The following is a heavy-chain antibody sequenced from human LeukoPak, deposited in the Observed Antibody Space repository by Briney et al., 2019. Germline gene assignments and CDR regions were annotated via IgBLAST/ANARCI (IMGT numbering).Heavy chain of an antibody. CDR1: GYTFTIYG. CDR3: ARDPGHTGYDSFDY. Sequence: ASVTVSFKASGYTFTIYGVSWARQAPGQGREWMGWISGYSGKTNYEQKFQGRVTMTTDTSKNTAHTELRSLRSDDTAVYYCARDPGHTGYDSFDYWGQGTLVTVSS. CDR2: ISGYSGKT. J-gene: IGHJ4*02. V-gene: IGHV1-18*04. D-gene: IGHD5-12*01.